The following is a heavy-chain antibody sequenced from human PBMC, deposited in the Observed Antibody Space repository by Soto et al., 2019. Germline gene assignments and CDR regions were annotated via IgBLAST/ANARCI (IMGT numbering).Heavy chain of an antibody. V-gene: IGHV4-61*01. J-gene: IGHJ4*02. CDR1: GVSFSSGSFY. CDR2: GSYSGTT. D-gene: IGHD4-17*01. Sequence: PSETLSLTCTVSGVSFSSGSFYWAWIRQPPGKGLEWIGFGSYSGTTNYKPSLKSRVTISVDTSRSQISLKVSSLTAADTAVYYCARGATVTQFDYWGRGTLVTVSS. CDR3: ARGATVTQFDY.